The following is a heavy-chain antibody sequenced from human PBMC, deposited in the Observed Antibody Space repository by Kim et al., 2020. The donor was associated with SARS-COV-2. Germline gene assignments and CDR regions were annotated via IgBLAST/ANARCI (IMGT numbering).Heavy chain of an antibody. J-gene: IGHJ4*02. CDR1: GFTFDDYA. CDR3: AKDRALYYDSSGPRGPFDY. CDR2: ISWNSGSI. V-gene: IGHV3-9*01. D-gene: IGHD3-22*01. Sequence: GGSLRLSCAASGFTFDDYAIHWVRQAPGKGLEWVSGISWNSGSIGYADSVKGRFTISRDNAKNSLYLQMNSLRAEDTALYYCAKDRALYYDSSGPRGPFDYWGQGTLVTVSS.